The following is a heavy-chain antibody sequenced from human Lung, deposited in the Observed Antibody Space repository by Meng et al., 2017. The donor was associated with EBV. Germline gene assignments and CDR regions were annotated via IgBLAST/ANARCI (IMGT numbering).Heavy chain of an antibody. V-gene: IGHV1-8*01. J-gene: IGHJ4*02. CDR1: EYTFTSYD. Sequence: RVPLWHKVKNPGSPLNGLCKASEYTFTSYDITGVRQGTGQGLECMGWMNPNRGTTGYAQKFQGRVTMTRNISKSTAYMDLSSLRSEDTAVYYCATGVADFEYWGQGTLVTVSS. CDR2: MNPNRGTT. D-gene: IGHD6-19*01. CDR3: ATGVADFEY.